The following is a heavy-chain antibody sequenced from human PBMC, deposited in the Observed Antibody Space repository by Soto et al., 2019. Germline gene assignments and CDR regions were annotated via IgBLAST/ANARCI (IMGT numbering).Heavy chain of an antibody. D-gene: IGHD5-12*01. CDR3: ASIRAWQEYYYGMDV. CDR2: IIPIFGTA. V-gene: IGHV1-69*01. Sequence: QVQLVQSGAEVKKPGSSVKVSCKASGGTFSSYAISWVRQAPGQGLEWMGGIIPIFGTANYAQKFQGRVRITADASTSTAYMELSSLRSEYTAGYYCASIRAWQEYYYGMDVWGQGTTVTVSS. J-gene: IGHJ6*02. CDR1: GGTFSSYA.